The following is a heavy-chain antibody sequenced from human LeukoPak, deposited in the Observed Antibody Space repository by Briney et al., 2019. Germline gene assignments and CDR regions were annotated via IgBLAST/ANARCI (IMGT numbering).Heavy chain of an antibody. CDR2: INAGNGNT. V-gene: IGHV1-3*01. CDR3: ARDGRSIVVRSSQTNGRWFDP. J-gene: IGHJ5*02. D-gene: IGHD2-15*01. Sequence: ASVKVSCKASGYIFTSYAMHWVRQAPGQRLDWLGWINAGNGNTKYSQKFQGRVTITRDTSASTAYMELRSLRSEDTAVYYCARDGRSIVVRSSQTNGRWFDPWGQGTLVTVSS. CDR1: GYIFTSYA.